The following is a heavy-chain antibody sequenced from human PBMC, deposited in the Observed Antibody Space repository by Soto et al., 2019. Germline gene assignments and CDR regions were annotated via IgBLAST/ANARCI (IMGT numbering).Heavy chain of an antibody. V-gene: IGHV4-39*01. CDR2: IYYSGST. D-gene: IGHD2-2*01. CDR1: GGSISSSSYY. J-gene: IGHJ6*02. Sequence: LSLTCTVSGGSISSSSYYWGWIRQPPGKGLEWIGSIYYSGSTYYNPSLKSRVTISVDTSKNQFSLKLSSVTAADTAVYYCARHWGPPPTYQLLSYYYYYGMDVWGQGTTVTVSS. CDR3: ARHWGPPPTYQLLSYYYYYGMDV.